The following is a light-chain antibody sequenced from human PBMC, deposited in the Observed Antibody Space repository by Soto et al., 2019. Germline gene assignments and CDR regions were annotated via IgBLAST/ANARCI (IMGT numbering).Light chain of an antibody. CDR2: DAS. J-gene: IGKJ3*01. Sequence: EIVLTQSPATLSLSPGERATLSCRASQSVSSYLAGYQQKPGQAPRLLIYDASNRATGIPARFSGSGSGTDFILTISSLEPEDFAVYYCQQRSNWPPFTFGPGTKVDIK. CDR3: QQRSNWPPFT. V-gene: IGKV3-11*01. CDR1: QSVSSY.